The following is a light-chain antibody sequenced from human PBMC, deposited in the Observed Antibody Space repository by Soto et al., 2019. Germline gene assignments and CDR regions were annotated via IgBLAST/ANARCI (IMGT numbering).Light chain of an antibody. J-gene: IGKJ1*01. Sequence: EILLTQSPATLSLSPGERATLSCRASQSITNYLAWFQQKPGQAPRLVIYDASHRATGIPARFSGSGSGTYVTLAISGLEPEDFAVYHCKQRSNWPRTFGQGTRVDIK. CDR1: QSITNY. CDR3: KQRSNWPRT. V-gene: IGKV3-11*01. CDR2: DAS.